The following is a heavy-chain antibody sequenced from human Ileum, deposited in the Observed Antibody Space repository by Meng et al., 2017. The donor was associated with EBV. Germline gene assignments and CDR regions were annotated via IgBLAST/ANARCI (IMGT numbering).Heavy chain of an antibody. Sequence: QVQAKESGPGPVKPSGTLSLTCTVSGDSISSNSWWNWVRQPPGKGLEWIGDIYHSGDSNYNPSLKSRVTISLDNSNNQFSLTLSSVTAADTAVYYCARDPIPVPGRNFDYWGQGTLVTVSS. D-gene: IGHD6-19*01. CDR1: GDSISSNSW. J-gene: IGHJ4*02. CDR2: IYHSGDS. CDR3: ARDPIPVPGRNFDY. V-gene: IGHV4-4*02.